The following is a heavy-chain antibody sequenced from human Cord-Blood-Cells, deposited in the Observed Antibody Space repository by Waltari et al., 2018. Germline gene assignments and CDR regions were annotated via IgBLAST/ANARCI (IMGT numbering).Heavy chain of an antibody. V-gene: IGHV4-4*07. CDR1: GGSISSYY. D-gene: IGHD3-10*01. J-gene: IGHJ1*01. CDR2: IYTSGST. Sequence: QVQLQESGPGLVKPSETLSLTCTVSGGSISSYYWSWIRQPAGKGLEWIGRIYTSGSTNNTPTLKSRVTMAVDTSKHQFSLKLSSVTAADTAVYYCAREGGYYYGSGSYYFQHWGQGTLVTVSS. CDR3: AREGGYYYGSGSYYFQH.